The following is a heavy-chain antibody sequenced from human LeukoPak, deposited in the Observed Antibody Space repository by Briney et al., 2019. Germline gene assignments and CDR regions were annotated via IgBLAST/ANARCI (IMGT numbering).Heavy chain of an antibody. J-gene: IGHJ6*02. CDR3: ARVVPPLLLTMVRGVPRGRYGMDV. CDR1: GGSFSGYY. CDR2: INHSGST. V-gene: IGHV4-34*01. Sequence: KPSETLSLTCAVYGGSFSGYYWSWIRQPPGKGLEWIGEINHSGSTNYNPSLKSRVTISVDTSKNQFSLKLSSVTAADTAVYYCARVVPPLLLTMVRGVPRGRYGMDVWGQRTTVTVSS. D-gene: IGHD3-10*01.